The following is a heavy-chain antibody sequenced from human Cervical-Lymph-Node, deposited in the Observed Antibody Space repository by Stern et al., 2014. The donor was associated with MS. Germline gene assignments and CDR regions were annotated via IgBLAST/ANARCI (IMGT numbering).Heavy chain of an antibody. V-gene: IGHV4-39*01. CDR2: IYYSGST. D-gene: IGHD7-27*01. Sequence: QLQLQESGPGLVKPSETLSLTCTVSGGSISSSSYYWGWIRQPPGKGLEWIGSIYYSGSTYYNPSLKSRVTISVDTSKTQFSLKLSFVTAADTAVYYCARHMTPQHTWGDLDYWGQGTLVTVSS. CDR1: GGSISSSSYY. J-gene: IGHJ4*02. CDR3: ARHMTPQHTWGDLDY.